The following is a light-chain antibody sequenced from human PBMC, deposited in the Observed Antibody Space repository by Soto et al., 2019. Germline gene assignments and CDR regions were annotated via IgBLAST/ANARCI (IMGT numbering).Light chain of an antibody. CDR2: GAS. Sequence: EVVMTQSPATVSVSPGERATLSCRASQSVSSNLAWYRQKPGQAPRLLMYGASTRATSISDRFSGSGSGTEFTLIISSLQSEDSAVYYCQQYNSWLWTFGQGTKVDIK. V-gene: IGKV3-15*01. CDR3: QQYNSWLWT. CDR1: QSVSSN. J-gene: IGKJ1*01.